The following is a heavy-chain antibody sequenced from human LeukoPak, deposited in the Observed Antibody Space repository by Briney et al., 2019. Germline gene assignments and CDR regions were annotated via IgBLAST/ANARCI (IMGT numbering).Heavy chain of an antibody. CDR2: IYYSGST. V-gene: IGHV4-39*07. CDR1: GGSISSSSYY. J-gene: IGHJ4*02. D-gene: IGHD6-6*01. CDR3: ARRSSRVKYGAPKLYYFDY. Sequence: PSETLSLTCTVSGGSISSSSYYWGWIRQPPGKGLECIGSIYYSGSTNYNPSLKSRVTISVDTSKNQFSLKLSSVTAADTAVYYCARRSSRVKYGAPKLYYFDYWGQGTLVTVSS.